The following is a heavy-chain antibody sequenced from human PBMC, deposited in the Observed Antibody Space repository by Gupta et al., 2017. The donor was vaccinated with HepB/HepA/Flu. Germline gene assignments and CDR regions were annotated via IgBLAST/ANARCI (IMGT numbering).Heavy chain of an antibody. CDR3: AGDRINNFGNGTDSFNG. CDR2: IYNSRSN. V-gene: IGHV4-61*01. Sequence: QVQLQESGPGLVEPSETLSLTCTFSGGSVSSDPYYWTWIRQPPGKGLDWIGYIYNSRSNNYNPSLKSRVTISVDTSKNQFSLKLSSVTSAAPAMDYCAGDRINNFGNGTDSFNGGGQGTMVTVSS. D-gene: IGHD3-3*01. J-gene: IGHJ3*01. CDR1: GGSVSSDPYY.